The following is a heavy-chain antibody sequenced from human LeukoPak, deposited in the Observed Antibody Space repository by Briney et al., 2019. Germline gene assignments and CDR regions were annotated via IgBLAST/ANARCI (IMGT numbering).Heavy chain of an antibody. CDR2: IKSKTDGGTT. V-gene: IGHV3-15*01. D-gene: IGHD2-2*01. J-gene: IGHJ3*02. CDR1: GFTFSNAW. CDR3: TTGSIVAVPAALDAFDI. Sequence: GGPLRLSCAASGFTFSNAWMSWVRQAPGKGLEWVSRIKSKTDGGTTDYAAPVKGRFTISRDDSKNTLYLQMNSLKTEDTAVYHCTTGSIVAVPAALDAFDIWGQGTMVTVSS.